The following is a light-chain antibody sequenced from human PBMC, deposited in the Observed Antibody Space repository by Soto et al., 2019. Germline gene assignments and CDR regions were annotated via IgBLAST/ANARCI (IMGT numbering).Light chain of an antibody. J-gene: IGLJ3*02. V-gene: IGLV2-14*01. CDR1: SSDVGGYNY. Sequence: SALTQPASVSGSPGQSITISCTGTSSDVGGYNYVSWYQQHPGKAPKLMIYEVSNRPSGVSNRFSGSKSGNTASLTVFGLQAEHEADYYCSSYTSSSTWVFGGGTKLTVL. CDR2: EVS. CDR3: SSYTSSSTWV.